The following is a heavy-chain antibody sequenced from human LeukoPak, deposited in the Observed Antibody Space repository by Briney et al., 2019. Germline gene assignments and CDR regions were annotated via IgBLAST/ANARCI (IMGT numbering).Heavy chain of an antibody. J-gene: IGHJ4*02. D-gene: IGHD6-19*01. CDR3: ASHRRYSTGSEEFDY. CDR1: GGSISSSDYY. Sequence: PSETLSLTCTVSGGSISSSDYYGAWIRQPPGKGLEWIGSIYYSGNTYYNPSLKSRVTISVDTSKNQFPLRLSSVTAADTAVYYCASHRRYSTGSEEFDYWGQGTLVTVSS. V-gene: IGHV4-39*01. CDR2: IYYSGNT.